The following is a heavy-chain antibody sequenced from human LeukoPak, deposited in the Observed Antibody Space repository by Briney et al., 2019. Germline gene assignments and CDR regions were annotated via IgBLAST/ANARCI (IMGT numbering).Heavy chain of an antibody. CDR3: TTDEWT. V-gene: IGHV3-15*01. CDR1: GFTFSDAW. Sequence: GGSLRLSCAASGFTFSDAWMSWVRQAPGKGLEWVGHIKSETNGGTTDCAAPVKGRFTISRDDSKNTLYLQMNSLKTEDTAVYYCTTDEWTWGQGTLVTVSS. J-gene: IGHJ4*02. CDR2: IKSETNGGTT. D-gene: IGHD3-3*01.